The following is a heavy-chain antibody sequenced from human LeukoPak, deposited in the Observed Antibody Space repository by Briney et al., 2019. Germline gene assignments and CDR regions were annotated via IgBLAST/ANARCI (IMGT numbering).Heavy chain of an antibody. V-gene: IGHV4-34*01. D-gene: IGHD3-10*01. CDR2: INHSGST. Sequence: SETLSLTCAVYGGSFSGYYWSWIRQPPGKGLEWIGEINHSGSTNYNPSLKSRVTISVDTSKNQFSLKLSSVTAADTAVYYCARAPPRLWGVRGVIITYPDAFDTWGQGTMVTVSS. CDR1: GGSFSGYY. CDR3: ARAPPRLWGVRGVIITYPDAFDT. J-gene: IGHJ3*02.